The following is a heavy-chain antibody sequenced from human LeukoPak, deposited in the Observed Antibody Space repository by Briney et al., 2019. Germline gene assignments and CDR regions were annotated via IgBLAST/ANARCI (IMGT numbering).Heavy chain of an antibody. CDR3: ARDLPYGSSDRIPFDY. CDR1: GYTFAKYF. Sequence: VSVKLSCKASGYTFAKYFIHWVRQAPGQGLEWMGVINPDGGGTTYTQKFQGRVTMTTDTSTSTAYMELKSLRSDDTAVYYCARDLPYGSSDRIPFDYWGQGTVVTASS. V-gene: IGHV1-46*01. CDR2: INPDGGGT. D-gene: IGHD1-26*01. J-gene: IGHJ4*02.